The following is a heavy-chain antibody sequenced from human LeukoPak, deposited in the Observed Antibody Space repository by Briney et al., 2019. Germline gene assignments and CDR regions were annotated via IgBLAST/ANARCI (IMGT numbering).Heavy chain of an antibody. V-gene: IGHV4-59*01. Sequence: TSETLSLTCSVTGGSINSFYWSWIRQPPGKGLEWIGYIYYSGSTNYNPSLKSRVTISVDTSKNQFSLELRSVTAADTAVYYCARAGDRSGYFYYFDNWGQETLVTVSS. J-gene: IGHJ4*02. CDR3: ARAGDRSGYFYYFDN. D-gene: IGHD3-22*01. CDR1: GGSINSFY. CDR2: IYYSGST.